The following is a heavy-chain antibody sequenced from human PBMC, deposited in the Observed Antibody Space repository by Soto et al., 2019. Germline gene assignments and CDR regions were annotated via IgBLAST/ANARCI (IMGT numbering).Heavy chain of an antibody. J-gene: IGHJ4*02. V-gene: IGHV3-66*01. CDR2: IDIGGNT. D-gene: IGHD2-2*01. CDR3: ARGRGSTGYLGREHYFNH. CDR1: GFSVTSNY. Sequence: EVQVVESGGGLVQPGGSLRLSCAASGFSVTSNYLNWVLQAPGKGLEWVSIIDIGGNTYYADSVKDRFTISRDNSRNTLYLHMDSLRAEDTAVYYCARGRGSTGYLGREHYFNHWGQGTLVTVSP.